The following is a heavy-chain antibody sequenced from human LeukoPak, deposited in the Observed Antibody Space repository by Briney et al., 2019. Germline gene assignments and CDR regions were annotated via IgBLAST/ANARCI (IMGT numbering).Heavy chain of an antibody. D-gene: IGHD3-3*01. CDR2: ISSSSSYI. CDR1: GFTFSSYS. V-gene: IGHV3-21*01. Sequence: GGSLRLSCAASGFTFSSYSMNWVRQAPGKGLEWVSSISSSSSYIYYADSVKGRFTISRDNAKNSLYLQMNSLRAEDTAVYYCARAALRLSFRGAFDIWGQGTMVTVSS. CDR3: ARAALRLSFRGAFDI. J-gene: IGHJ3*02.